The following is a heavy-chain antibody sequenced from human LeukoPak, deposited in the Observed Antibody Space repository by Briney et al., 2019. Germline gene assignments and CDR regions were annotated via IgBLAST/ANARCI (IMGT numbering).Heavy chain of an antibody. V-gene: IGHV3-9*01. CDR2: SWNSGSI. Sequence: SWNSGSIGYADSVKGRFTISRDNAKNPLYLQMNSLRAEDTALYYCAKDSGEFYYYGMDVWGQGTTVTVSS. CDR3: AKDSGEFYYYGMDV. D-gene: IGHD3-10*01. J-gene: IGHJ6*02.